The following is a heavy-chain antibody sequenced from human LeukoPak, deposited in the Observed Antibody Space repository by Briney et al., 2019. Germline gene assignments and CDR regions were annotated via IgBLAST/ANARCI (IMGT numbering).Heavy chain of an antibody. Sequence: GGSLRLSCAASGFTFSSNSMSWVRQAPGKGLEWVANIKQDGSEKYYVDSVKGRFTISRDNAKNSLYLQMNSLRAEDTAVYYCARVPHLWGQGTLVTVSS. CDR2: IKQDGSEK. J-gene: IGHJ5*02. V-gene: IGHV3-7*01. CDR1: GFTFSSNS. CDR3: ARVPHL.